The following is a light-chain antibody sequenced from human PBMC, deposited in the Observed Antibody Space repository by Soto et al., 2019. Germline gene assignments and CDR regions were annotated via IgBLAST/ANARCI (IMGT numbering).Light chain of an antibody. V-gene: IGLV2-8*01. CDR2: EVN. CDR1: SSDVGGYNY. CDR3: QVWDSSSDHLYV. Sequence: QSVLTQPPSASGSPGQSVAISCTGTSSDVGGYNYVSWYQQHPGKAPKLMIYEVNKRPSGIPERFSGSNSGNTATLTISRVEAGDEADYFCQVWDSSSDHLYVFGTGTKVTVL. J-gene: IGLJ1*01.